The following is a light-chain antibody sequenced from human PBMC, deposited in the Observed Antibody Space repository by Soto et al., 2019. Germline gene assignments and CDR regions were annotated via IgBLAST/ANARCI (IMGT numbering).Light chain of an antibody. J-gene: IGKJ1*01. CDR2: KAS. CDR3: QHYGYLQWT. V-gene: IGKV1-5*03. CDR1: QSISSW. Sequence: DIKMTQSPSTLSASVGDRVTITCRASQSISSWLAWYQQKPGKAPKLLIYKASSLESGVPSRFSGSGSGTDFTLTISRLEPEDFAVYYCQHYGYLQWTFGQGTKVDI.